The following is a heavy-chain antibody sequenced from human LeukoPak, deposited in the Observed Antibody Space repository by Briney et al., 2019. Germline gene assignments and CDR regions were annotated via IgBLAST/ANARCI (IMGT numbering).Heavy chain of an antibody. CDR3: ARDYYYDSSGYYY. CDR2: IYYSGST. CDR1: GGSISSYY. D-gene: IGHD3-22*01. Sequence: SETLSLTCTVSGGSISSYYWSWIRQPPGKGLEWIGYIYYSGSTNYNPSLKSRVTISVDTSKNQFSLKLSSVTAADTAVYYCARDYYYDSSGYYYWGQGTLVTVSS. V-gene: IGHV4-59*12. J-gene: IGHJ4*02.